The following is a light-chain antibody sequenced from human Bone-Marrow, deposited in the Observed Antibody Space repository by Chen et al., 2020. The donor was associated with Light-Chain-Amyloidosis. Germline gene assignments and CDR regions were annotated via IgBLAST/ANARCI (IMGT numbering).Light chain of an antibody. J-gene: IGKJ1*01. V-gene: IGKV3-20*01. CDR3: QQYASPPQT. Sequence: TVLTQSPGTLSLSPGERATLTCRASQSGSSNYLSWYQQTPGQAPRLLIYDASSRTTGIPDRYSGSGSGTDFTLTISRLEPEDFAGYYCQQYASPPQTFGQGTKVEIK. CDR2: DAS. CDR1: QSGSSNY.